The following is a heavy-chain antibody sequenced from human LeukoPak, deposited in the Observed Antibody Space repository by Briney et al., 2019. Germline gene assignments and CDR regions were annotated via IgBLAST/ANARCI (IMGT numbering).Heavy chain of an antibody. CDR2: MYSGGSI. CDR1: GFTFSSYA. J-gene: IGHJ4*02. CDR3: ASSLLATMGPLFY. Sequence: GGSLRLSCAASGFTFSSYAMSWVRQAPGKGLEWVSVMYSGGSIYYADSVEGRFTISRDNSRNTLFLQMDSLRADDTAVYYCASSLLATMGPLFYWGLGALVTVSS. D-gene: IGHD5-24*01. V-gene: IGHV3-23*03.